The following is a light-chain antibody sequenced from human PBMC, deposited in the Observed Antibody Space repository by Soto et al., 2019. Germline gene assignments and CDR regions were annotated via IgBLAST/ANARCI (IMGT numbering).Light chain of an antibody. J-gene: IGKJ5*01. CDR1: QSLGCSDGNIY. CDR2: KVS. Sequence: DVVLTQSPLSLPVTLGQPASISCRSTQSLGCSDGNIYLNWVQRRPGQSPRRLIYKVSNRDSGVPDRFRGSGSGTDFTLIISRVEADDVGVYYCMQRTHWHPLTFGQGTRLEI. CDR3: MQRTHWHPLT. V-gene: IGKV2-30*01.